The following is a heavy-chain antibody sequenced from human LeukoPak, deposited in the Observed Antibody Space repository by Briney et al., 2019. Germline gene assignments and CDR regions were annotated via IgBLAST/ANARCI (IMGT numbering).Heavy chain of an antibody. CDR2: TYYASKWSY. D-gene: IGHD3-10*01. CDR1: GGSVSRALAG. CDR3: VRPDSWSFGWYFDL. J-gene: IGHJ2*01. Sequence: SQTLSLTCAISGGSVSRALAGWSWIRQSPSRGLEWLGRTYYASKWSYGYAVSVKSRISINPDTSQNQFSLHLNSVTPEDTAVYYCVRPDSWSFGWYFDLWGRGTLVTVSS. V-gene: IGHV6-1*01.